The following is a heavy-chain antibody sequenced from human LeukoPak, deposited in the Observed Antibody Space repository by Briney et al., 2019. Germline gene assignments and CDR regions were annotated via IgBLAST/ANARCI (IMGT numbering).Heavy chain of an antibody. V-gene: IGHV3-30*02. Sequence: TGGSLRLSCAASGFTFSSYGMHWVRQAPGRGLEWVAFIRYDGSNKYYADSVKGRFTISRDNSKNTLYLQMNSLRAEDTAVYYCAKGSSSSFYYFDYWGQGTLVTVSS. D-gene: IGHD6-6*01. CDR1: GFTFSSYG. J-gene: IGHJ4*02. CDR2: IRYDGSNK. CDR3: AKGSSSSFYYFDY.